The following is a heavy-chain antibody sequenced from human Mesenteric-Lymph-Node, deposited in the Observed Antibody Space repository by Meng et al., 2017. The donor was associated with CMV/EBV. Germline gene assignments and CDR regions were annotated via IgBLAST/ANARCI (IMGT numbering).Heavy chain of an antibody. CDR1: GFTFSSYA. CDR2: ISGSGGST. Sequence: AGSLSLSCAASGFTFSSYAVSWVRQAPGKGLGWVSAISGSGGSTYYADSVKGRFTISRDNSTNTLYLQMNSLRAEDTAVYYCAKAFYDFWSGYPFDYWGQGTLVTVSS. V-gene: IGHV3-23*01. J-gene: IGHJ4*02. CDR3: AKAFYDFWSGYPFDY. D-gene: IGHD3-3*01.